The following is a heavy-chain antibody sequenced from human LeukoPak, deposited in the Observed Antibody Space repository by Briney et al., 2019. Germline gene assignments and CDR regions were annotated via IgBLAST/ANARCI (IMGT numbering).Heavy chain of an antibody. Sequence: GGSLRLSCAASGFTFSSHSMNWVRQAPGKGLEWVSSITSSTSHIYYADSVKGRFTISRDNAKNSVYLQMNSLRAEDTAVYYCARDLSSSSWYPAEYFQHWGQGTLVTVSS. D-gene: IGHD6-13*01. V-gene: IGHV3-21*01. CDR1: GFTFSSHS. CDR3: ARDLSSSSWYPAEYFQH. J-gene: IGHJ1*01. CDR2: ITSSTSHI.